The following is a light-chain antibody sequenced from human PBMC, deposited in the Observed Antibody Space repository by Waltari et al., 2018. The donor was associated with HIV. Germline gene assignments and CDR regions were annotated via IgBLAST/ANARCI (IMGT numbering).Light chain of an antibody. CDR2: KAS. Sequence: DIQLTQSPSTLSASVGARVTITCRASQNGNKWLAWYQQKSGKAPTLLIYKASSLKSGVPSRFSGSGSWTEFTLTISSLQPDDYATYYCQHYDSYSCTFGQGTKVEIK. J-gene: IGKJ2*02. CDR3: QHYDSYSCT. V-gene: IGKV1-5*03. CDR1: QNGNKW.